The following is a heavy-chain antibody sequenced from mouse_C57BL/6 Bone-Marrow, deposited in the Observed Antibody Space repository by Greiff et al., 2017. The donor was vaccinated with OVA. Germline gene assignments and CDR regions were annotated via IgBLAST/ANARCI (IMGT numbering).Heavy chain of an antibody. CDR3: ARTLFTTVVARYFDV. CDR1: GYTFTSYW. D-gene: IGHD1-1*01. CDR2: IHPNSGST. Sequence: QVQLQQPGAELVKPGASVKLSCKASGYTFTSYWMHWVKQRPGQGLEWIGMIHPNSGSTNYNEKFKSKATLTVDKSSSTAYMQLSSLTTEDSAVYYCARTLFTTVVARYFDVWGTGTTVTVSS. J-gene: IGHJ1*03. V-gene: IGHV1-64*01.